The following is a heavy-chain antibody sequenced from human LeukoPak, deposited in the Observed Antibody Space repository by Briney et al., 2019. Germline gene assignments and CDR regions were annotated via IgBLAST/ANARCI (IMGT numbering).Heavy chain of an antibody. Sequence: GGSLRLSCAASGFTFSSYAMSWVRQAPGKGLEWVSAISGSGGSTYYADSVKGRFTISRDNAKNSLYLQMNSLRAEDTAVYYCARGTTYYDFWSGYYAYYFDYWGQGTLVTVSS. CDR3: ARGTTYYDFWSGYYAYYFDY. CDR1: GFTFSSYA. V-gene: IGHV3-23*01. CDR2: ISGSGGST. D-gene: IGHD3-3*01. J-gene: IGHJ4*02.